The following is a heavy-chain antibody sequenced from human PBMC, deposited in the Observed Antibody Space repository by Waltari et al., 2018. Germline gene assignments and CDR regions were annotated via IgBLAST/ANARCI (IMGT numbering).Heavy chain of an antibody. Sequence: QVQLVQSGAEVKKPGASVKVSCKASGYTFTSHGISWVRQAPGQGLEWMGWISAYNGNSNYAQKLQGRVTMTTGTSTSTAYMELRGLRSDDAAVYYCAREGGDIVVVRAFDIWGQGTMVTVSS. J-gene: IGHJ3*02. CDR1: GYTFTSHG. CDR3: AREGGDIVVVRAFDI. D-gene: IGHD2-2*01. V-gene: IGHV1-18*01. CDR2: ISAYNGNS.